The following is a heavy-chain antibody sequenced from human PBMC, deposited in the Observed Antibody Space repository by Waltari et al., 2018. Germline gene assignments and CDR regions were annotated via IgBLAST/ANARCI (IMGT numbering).Heavy chain of an antibody. CDR2: VNPNRGGT. J-gene: IGHJ4*02. Sequence: QVQLVQSGAEVKKPGASVKVSCKASGYTFTGYYMHWVRQAPGQGLEWMGWVNPNRGGTNYAQKVQGRVTMTRDTSISTAYMELSRLRSDDTAVYYCARVKEQWLAFFDYWGQGTLVTVSS. CDR1: GYTFTGYY. D-gene: IGHD6-19*01. V-gene: IGHV1-2*02. CDR3: ARVKEQWLAFFDY.